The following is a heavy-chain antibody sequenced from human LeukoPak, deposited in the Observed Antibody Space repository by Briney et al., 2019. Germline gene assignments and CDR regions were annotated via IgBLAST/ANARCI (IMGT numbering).Heavy chain of an antibody. CDR1: GFTFSIAW. D-gene: IGHD3-3*01. V-gene: IGHV3-15*01. CDR3: AAVGEWLSNAFNT. Sequence: GGSLRPSCAASGFTFSIAWMSWVRQAPGKGLEWVGRIKSRGDGETRDYAAPVKDRFIISRDDSKNTLYLQMDSLRGEVTAIYYCAAVGEWLSNAFNTWGQGTLVTVSA. CDR2: IKSRGDGETR. J-gene: IGHJ3*02.